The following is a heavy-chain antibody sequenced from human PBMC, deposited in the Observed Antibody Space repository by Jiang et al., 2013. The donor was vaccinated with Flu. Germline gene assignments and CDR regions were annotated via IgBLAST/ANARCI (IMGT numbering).Heavy chain of an antibody. D-gene: IGHD3-10*01. V-gene: IGHV1-69*04. J-gene: IGHJ6*04. CDR2: IIPITGET. CDR3: ARDSGVRGVPPYYYGMDV. Sequence: SGAEVKKPGSSVKVSCKASGGTFASYAISWLRQAPGQGLEWMGRIIPITGETNNAQKFQGRVTITADKATFTAYMELSSLRFEDTAVYYCARDSGVRGVPPYYYGMDVWGKGTTVTVSS. CDR1: GGTFASYA.